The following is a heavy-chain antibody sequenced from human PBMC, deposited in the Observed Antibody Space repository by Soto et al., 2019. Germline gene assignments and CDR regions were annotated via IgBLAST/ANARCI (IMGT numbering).Heavy chain of an antibody. V-gene: IGHV4-39*01. J-gene: IGHJ4*02. CDR1: GGSISSSSYD. D-gene: IGHD4-17*01. CDR3: STLYHDYGDYVDY. CDR2: IYYRGST. Sequence: QLQLQESGPGLVKPSETLYLTCTVSGGSISSSSYDWGWIRQPPGKGLEWIGSIYYRGSTYYNPSLKSRVTISVDTSNDQYSLKLSSVTAADTSVYYCSTLYHDYGDYVDYWGQGTLVTVSS.